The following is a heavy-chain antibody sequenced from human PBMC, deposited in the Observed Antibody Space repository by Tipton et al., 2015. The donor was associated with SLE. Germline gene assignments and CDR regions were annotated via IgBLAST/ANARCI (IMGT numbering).Heavy chain of an antibody. V-gene: IGHV4-59*08. CDR2: IYYSGST. CDR3: ARRLTRYSGYDYFDY. Sequence: QLVQSGAEVKKPGESLKISCKGSGYSFTSYWIGWVRQMPGKGLEWIGYIYYSGSTNYNPSLKSRVTISVDTSKNQFSLKLSSVTAADTAVYYCARRLTRYSGYDYFDYWGQGTLVTVSS. J-gene: IGHJ4*02. D-gene: IGHD5-12*01. CDR1: GYSFTSYW.